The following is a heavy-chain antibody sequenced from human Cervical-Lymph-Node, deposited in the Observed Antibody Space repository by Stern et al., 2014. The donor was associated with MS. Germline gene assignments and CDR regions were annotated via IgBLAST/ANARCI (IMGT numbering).Heavy chain of an antibody. CDR1: GGTFSTYS. D-gene: IGHD6-6*01. CDR3: ASDVLRDISSSS. CDR2: IGPIFGKT. V-gene: IGHV1-69*01. J-gene: IGHJ5*02. Sequence: VQLVESGAQVKKPGASVRVSCQASGGTFSTYSFCWVRQAPGQGLEWMGGIGPIFGKTNYAQTFQGRVTFTAAESTSTVYMYLTSLRSDDTAVYYCASDVLRDISSSSWGQGTQVTVSS.